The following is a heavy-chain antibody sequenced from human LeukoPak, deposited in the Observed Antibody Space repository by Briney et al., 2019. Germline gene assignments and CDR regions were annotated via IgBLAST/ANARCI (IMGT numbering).Heavy chain of an antibody. CDR1: GYTLTELS. J-gene: IGHJ4*02. Sequence: ASVKVSCKVSGYTLTELSMHWVRQAPGKGREWMGGFDPEDGETIYAQKFQGRVTMTEDTSTDTAYMELSSLRSEDTAVYYCATWSALEWVRWYYFDYWGQGTLVTVSS. CDR3: ATWSALEWVRWYYFDY. CDR2: FDPEDGET. D-gene: IGHD4-23*01. V-gene: IGHV1-24*01.